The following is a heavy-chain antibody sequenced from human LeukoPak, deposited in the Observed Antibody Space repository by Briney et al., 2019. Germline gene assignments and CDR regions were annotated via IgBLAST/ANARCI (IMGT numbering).Heavy chain of an antibody. CDR1: GDSISSGDYY. CDR2: ISSSGST. J-gene: IGHJ5*01. CDR3: ARPARPYRQMSWFDS. V-gene: IGHV4-61*02. Sequence: SQTLSLTCTVSGDSISSGDYYWSWIRQPAGKGLEWIGRISSSGSTNYNPSLKSRVTISVDASKNQFSLKVSSVTAADTAVYYCARPARPYRQMSWFDSWGQGTLVTVSS. D-gene: IGHD3-16*02.